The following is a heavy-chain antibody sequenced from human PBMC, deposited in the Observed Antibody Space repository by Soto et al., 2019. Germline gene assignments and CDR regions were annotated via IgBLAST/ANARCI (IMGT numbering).Heavy chain of an antibody. CDR2: IWYDGTNK. J-gene: IGHJ6*02. Sequence: GGSLRLSCVASGFTFSNYGMHWVRQAPGQGLEWLAVIWYDGTNKYYRDSVKGRFTISRDNSKNTLYLQMNSLKVADTAVYYCARDLTVTTLGYYYYGMDVWGQGTKVTVSS. CDR3: ARDLTVTTLGYYYYGMDV. D-gene: IGHD4-17*01. V-gene: IGHV3-33*01. CDR1: GFTFSNYG.